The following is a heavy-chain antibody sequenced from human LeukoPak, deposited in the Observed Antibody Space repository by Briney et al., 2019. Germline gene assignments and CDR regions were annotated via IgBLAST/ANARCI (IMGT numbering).Heavy chain of an antibody. V-gene: IGHV4-59*08. J-gene: IGHJ4*02. D-gene: IGHD2-15*01. CDR2: IYYRGNT. Sequence: SETLSLTCTVSDGSIHGYYFSWIRQPPGKGLEWVGYIYYRGNTNYNPSPKSRVTISEDTSKNQFSLELRSVTAADTAVYYCASQGYCNGGSCPFDSWGRGTLVTVSS. CDR1: DGSIHGYY. CDR3: ASQGYCNGGSCPFDS.